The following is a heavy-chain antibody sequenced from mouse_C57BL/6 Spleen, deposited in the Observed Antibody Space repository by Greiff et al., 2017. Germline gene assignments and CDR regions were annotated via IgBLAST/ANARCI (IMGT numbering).Heavy chain of an antibody. D-gene: IGHD3-2*02. V-gene: IGHV1-61*01. J-gene: IGHJ2*01. CDR3: AREAGYYFDY. Sequence: QVQLKQPGAELVRPGSSVKLSCKASGYTFTSYWMDWVKQRPGQGLEWIGNIYPSDSETHYNQKFKDKATLTVDKSSSTAYMQLSSLTSEDSAVYYCAREAGYYFDYWGQGTTLTVSS. CDR2: IYPSDSET. CDR1: GYTFTSYW.